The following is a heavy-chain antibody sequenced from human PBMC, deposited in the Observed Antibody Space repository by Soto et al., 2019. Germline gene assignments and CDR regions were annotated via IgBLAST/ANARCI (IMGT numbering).Heavy chain of an antibody. CDR1: GFPFSTYC. D-gene: IGHD2-2*01. CDR2: IWSDGGNK. CDR3: AYRSPAIDY. Sequence: QVQLVESGGGVVQPGRSLRLSCAASGFPFSTYCMHWVLQAPGKGLEWVAVIWSDGGNKYYADSVKGRFTISRDNYKNMLYLQMNSLRDEDTAVYYCAYRSPAIDYWGQGTLVTVFS. J-gene: IGHJ4*02. V-gene: IGHV3-33*01.